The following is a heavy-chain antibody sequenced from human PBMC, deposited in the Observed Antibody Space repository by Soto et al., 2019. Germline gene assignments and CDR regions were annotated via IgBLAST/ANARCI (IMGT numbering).Heavy chain of an antibody. D-gene: IGHD1-1*01. CDR1: GYAFTTYG. CDR2: ISAHNGNP. V-gene: IGHV1-18*01. J-gene: IGHJ4*02. CDR3: ARWRYVDF. Sequence: QVHRGQSGAEVKKPGASVKVSCKGSGYAFTTYGITWVRQAAGQGLEWRGWISAHNGNPNYAQQLRGRVTVTTATTTSTADLERRSLRDDDTAFYYCARWRYVDFWGQGALVTVSS.